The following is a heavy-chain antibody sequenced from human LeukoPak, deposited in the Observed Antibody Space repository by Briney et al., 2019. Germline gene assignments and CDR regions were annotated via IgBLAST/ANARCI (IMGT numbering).Heavy chain of an antibody. J-gene: IGHJ4*02. CDR1: GGSISGTNW. D-gene: IGHD6-19*01. Sequence: PSETLSLTCGVSGGSISGTNWWSWVRQPPGQGLEWIGEISLRGLTNYNPSLKSRVTISVDTSKNQFSLKLSSVTAADTAVYYCARQRWEQWLAAYFDYWGQGTLVTVSS. CDR2: ISLRGLT. V-gene: IGHV4-4*02. CDR3: ARQRWEQWLAAYFDY.